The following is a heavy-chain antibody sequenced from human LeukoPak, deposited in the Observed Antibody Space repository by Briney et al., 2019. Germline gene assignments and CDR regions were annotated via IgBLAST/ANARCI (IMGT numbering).Heavy chain of an antibody. CDR2: IYTSGST. CDR1: GGSISSYY. CDR3: ARHSARQMVRGAQTDV. Sequence: SETLSLTCTVSGGSISSYYWSWIRQPAGKGLEWIGRIYTSGSTNYNPSLKSRVTMSVDTSKNQFSLKLSSVTAADTAVYYCARHSARQMVRGAQTDVWGKGTTVTISS. V-gene: IGHV4-4*07. J-gene: IGHJ6*04. D-gene: IGHD3-10*01.